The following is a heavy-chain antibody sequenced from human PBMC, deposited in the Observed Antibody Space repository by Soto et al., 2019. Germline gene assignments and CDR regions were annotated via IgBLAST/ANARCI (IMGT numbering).Heavy chain of an antibody. Sequence: EVQLVETGGGLIQPGGSLRLSCAASGVTVSGNYMSWVRQAPGKGLEWVSVIYNGGGTYYADSVKGRFTISRDNCKNTLYLQMNSLRAEDTAVYYCASTRGSSYDYWGQGTLVTVSS. CDR3: ASTRGSSYDY. CDR2: IYNGGGT. J-gene: IGHJ4*02. V-gene: IGHV3-53*02. D-gene: IGHD6-6*01. CDR1: GVTVSGNY.